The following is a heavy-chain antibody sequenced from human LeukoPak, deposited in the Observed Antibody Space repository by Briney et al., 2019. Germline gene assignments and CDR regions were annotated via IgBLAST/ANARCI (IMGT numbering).Heavy chain of an antibody. D-gene: IGHD3-3*01. CDR1: GFTFSSYS. Sequence: GGSLRLSCAASGFTFSSYSMSWVRQAPGKGLEWVSAISGSGGSTYYADSVKGRFTISRDNSKNTLYLQMNSLRAEDTAVYYCAKAPYDFWSGRLFDYWGQGTLVTVSS. J-gene: IGHJ4*02. CDR2: ISGSGGST. CDR3: AKAPYDFWSGRLFDY. V-gene: IGHV3-23*01.